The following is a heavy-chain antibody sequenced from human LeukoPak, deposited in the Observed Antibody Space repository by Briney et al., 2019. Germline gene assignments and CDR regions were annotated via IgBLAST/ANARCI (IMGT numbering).Heavy chain of an antibody. CDR3: AREPVLVGSLGGWFDP. Sequence: GASVKVSCKASGGTFSSYAISWVRQAPGQGLEWMGGIIPIFGTANCAQKFQGRVTITTDESTSTAYMELSSLRSEDTAVYYCAREPVLVGSLGGWFDPWGQGTLVTVSS. CDR2: IIPIFGTA. D-gene: IGHD2-2*01. V-gene: IGHV1-69*05. CDR1: GGTFSSYA. J-gene: IGHJ5*02.